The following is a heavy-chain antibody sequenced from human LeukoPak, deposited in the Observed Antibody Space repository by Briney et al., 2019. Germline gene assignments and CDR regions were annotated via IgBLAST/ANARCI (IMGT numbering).Heavy chain of an antibody. CDR2: IYTSGST. Sequence: PSETLSLTCTVSGGSISSYYWSWIRQPAGKGLEWIGRIYTSGSTNYNPSLKSRVTMSVDTSKNQFSLKLSSVTAADTAVYYCARDFYYYGSGRPGMDVWGQGTTVTVSS. CDR3: ARDFYYYGSGRPGMDV. D-gene: IGHD3-10*01. V-gene: IGHV4-4*07. J-gene: IGHJ6*02. CDR1: GGSISSYY.